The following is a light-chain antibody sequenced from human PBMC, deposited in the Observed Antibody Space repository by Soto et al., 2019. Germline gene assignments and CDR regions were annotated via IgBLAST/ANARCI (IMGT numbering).Light chain of an antibody. CDR1: QGISSD. Sequence: GASVTITCRASQGISSDLAWYQQNPGKAPKLLIYAASTLQNGVPSTFSGSGSGTEFTLTISSLQPEDFATYYCQQDSTYSTFGQGTRLEIK. V-gene: IGKV1-9*01. CDR3: QQDSTYST. J-gene: IGKJ5*01. CDR2: AAS.